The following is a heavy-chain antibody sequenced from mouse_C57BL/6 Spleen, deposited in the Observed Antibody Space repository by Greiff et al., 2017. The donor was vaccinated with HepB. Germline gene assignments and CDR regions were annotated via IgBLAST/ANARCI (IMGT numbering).Heavy chain of an antibody. D-gene: IGHD1-1*01. V-gene: IGHV1-63*01. CDR1: GYTFTNYW. J-gene: IGHJ1*03. CDR2: IYPGGGYT. Sequence: QVQLKESGAELVRPGTSVKMSCKASGYTFTNYWIGWAKQRPGHGLEWIGDIYPGGGYTNYNEKFKGKATLTADKSSSTAYMQFSSLTSEDSAIYYCARGYGSSHWYFDVWGTGTTVTVSS. CDR3: ARGYGSSHWYFDV.